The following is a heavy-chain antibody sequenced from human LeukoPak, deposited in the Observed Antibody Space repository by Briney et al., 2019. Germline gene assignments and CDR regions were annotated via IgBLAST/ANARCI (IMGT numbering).Heavy chain of an antibody. V-gene: IGHV3-33*08. CDR1: GFTFSSYE. Sequence: GGSLRLSCAASGFTFSSYEMNWVRQAPGKGLEWVAVIWYDGNNKYYADFVKGRFTISRDNSKNTLYLQMNSLRSEDTAVYNCARDRGSREDGMDVWGQGTTVTISS. CDR2: IWYDGNNK. D-gene: IGHD1-26*01. J-gene: IGHJ6*02. CDR3: ARDRGSREDGMDV.